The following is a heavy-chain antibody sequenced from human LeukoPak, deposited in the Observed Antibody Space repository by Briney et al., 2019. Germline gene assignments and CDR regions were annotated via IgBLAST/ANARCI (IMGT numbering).Heavy chain of an antibody. CDR2: ISAYNGNT. Sequence: GXXPGQGLEGRGWISAYNGNTNYAQKLQGRVTMTTDTSTSTAYMELRSLRSDDTAVYCCARDRGSGYCSSTSCYKPYNWFDPWGQGPLVTVSS. CDR3: ARDRGSGYCSSTSCYKPYNWFDP. D-gene: IGHD2-2*02. J-gene: IGHJ5*02. V-gene: IGHV1-18*01.